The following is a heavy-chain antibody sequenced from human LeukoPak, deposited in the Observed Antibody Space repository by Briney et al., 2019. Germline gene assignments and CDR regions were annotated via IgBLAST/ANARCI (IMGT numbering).Heavy chain of an antibody. D-gene: IGHD3-3*01. V-gene: IGHV2-5*02. CDR3: AHSDVLRFLEWVEFDP. CDR1: GYSISSGYYW. CDR2: IYWDDDK. J-gene: IGHJ5*02. Sequence: TLSLTCTVSGYSISSGYYWGWIRQPPGKALEWLALIYWDDDKRYSPSLKSRLTITKDTSKNQVVLTMTNMDPVDTATYYCAHSDVLRFLEWVEFDPWGQGTLVTVSS.